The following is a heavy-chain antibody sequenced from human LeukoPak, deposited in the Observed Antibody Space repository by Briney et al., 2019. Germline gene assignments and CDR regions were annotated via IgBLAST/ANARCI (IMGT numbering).Heavy chain of an antibody. CDR1: GFTFSSYW. D-gene: IGHD3-10*01. J-gene: IGHJ4*02. Sequence: GSLRLSCAASGFTFSSYWMHWVRHAPGKGLVWVSRINSDGSSTSYADSVKGRFTISRDNAKNTLYLQMNSLRAEDTAVYYCARDPGYGSGSHPFDYWGQGTLVTVSS. CDR3: ARDPGYGSGSHPFDY. V-gene: IGHV3-74*01. CDR2: INSDGSST.